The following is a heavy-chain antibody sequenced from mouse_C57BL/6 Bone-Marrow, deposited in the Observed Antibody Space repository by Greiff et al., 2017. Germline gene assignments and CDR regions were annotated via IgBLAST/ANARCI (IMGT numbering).Heavy chain of an antibody. CDR1: GYTFTSYW. J-gene: IGHJ3*01. CDR2: IDPSDSET. D-gene: IGHD1-1*01. CDR3: ARSTTIVEDWFAY. V-gene: IGHV1-52*01. Sequence: QVQLQQSGAELVRPGSSVKLSCKASGYTFTSYWMHWVKQRPIQGLEWIGNIDPSDSETHYTQKFKDKATLTVDTSSSTAYMQLSSLTSEDSAVYYCARSTTIVEDWFAYGGQGTLVTVSA.